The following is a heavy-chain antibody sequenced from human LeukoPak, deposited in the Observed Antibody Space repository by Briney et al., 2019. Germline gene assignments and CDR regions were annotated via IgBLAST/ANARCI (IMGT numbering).Heavy chain of an antibody. CDR1: GGTFSSYA. Sequence: SVKVSCKASGGTFSSYAISWVRQAPGQGLEWMGGIIPIFGTANYAQKFQGRVTITADESTSTAYMELSSLRSEDTAVYYCATPVGSKDAFDIWGQGTMVTVSS. CDR2: IIPIFGTA. CDR3: ATPVGSKDAFDI. V-gene: IGHV1-69*01. J-gene: IGHJ3*02. D-gene: IGHD1-26*01.